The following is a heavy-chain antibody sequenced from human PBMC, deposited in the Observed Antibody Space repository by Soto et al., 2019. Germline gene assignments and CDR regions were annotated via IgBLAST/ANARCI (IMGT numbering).Heavy chain of an antibody. Sequence: GGSLRLSCAASGFTFSSYSMHWVRQAPGKGLDWMTFISYDGNNQWYADSVKGRSTISRDNSKNTVYLQMNSLRPEDTAVYFCAKDPFNSSPGTGPGTRGLDYWGQGTPVTVSS. V-gene: IGHV3-30*04. CDR3: AKDPFNSSPGTGPGTRGLDY. J-gene: IGHJ4*02. D-gene: IGHD1-1*01. CDR1: GFTFSSYS. CDR2: ISYDGNNQ.